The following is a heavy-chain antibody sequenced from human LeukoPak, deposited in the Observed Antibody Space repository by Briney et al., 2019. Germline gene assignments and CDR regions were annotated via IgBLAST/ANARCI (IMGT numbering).Heavy chain of an antibody. Sequence: SETLSLTCNVTDGSITSYHWSWIRQPPGKGLQWLGYIFHSGSPHYSPSLKSRLTLSVDTSRSQISLKLDSVTAADTAVYFCARHSQSYGPYNWFDPWGQGALVTVSS. CDR2: IFHSGSP. D-gene: IGHD3-16*01. J-gene: IGHJ5*01. CDR3: ARHSQSYGPYNWFDP. CDR1: DGSITSYH. V-gene: IGHV4-59*08.